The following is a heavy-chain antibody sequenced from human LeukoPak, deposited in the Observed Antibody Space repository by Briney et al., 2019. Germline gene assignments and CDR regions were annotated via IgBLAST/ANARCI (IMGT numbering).Heavy chain of an antibody. J-gene: IGHJ5*02. Sequence: SETLSLTCTISGGSISSYYWSWIRQPPGKGLEWIGRIYTSGSTNYNPSLKSRLTMSVDTSKNHFFLKLSSVTAADTAVYYCARGDPFRAGWFDPWGQGTLVTVSS. CDR1: GGSISSYY. V-gene: IGHV4-4*07. D-gene: IGHD6-13*01. CDR2: IYTSGST. CDR3: ARGDPFRAGWFDP.